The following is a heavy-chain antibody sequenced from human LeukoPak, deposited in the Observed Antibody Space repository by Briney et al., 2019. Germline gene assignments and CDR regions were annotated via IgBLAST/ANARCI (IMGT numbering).Heavy chain of an antibody. D-gene: IGHD4-17*01. J-gene: IGHJ4*02. CDR3: ARGASTVTGYFDY. CDR2: IYRSGIT. CDR1: GASISSYNC. V-gene: IGHV4-4*02. Sequence: SGTLSLTCAVSGASISSYNCWGWVRQSPGKVLEWIGEIYRSGITNYNPSLKSRVTISVDKSKNQFSLKLNSVTAADTAMYYCARGASTVTGYFDYWGQGTLVTVSS.